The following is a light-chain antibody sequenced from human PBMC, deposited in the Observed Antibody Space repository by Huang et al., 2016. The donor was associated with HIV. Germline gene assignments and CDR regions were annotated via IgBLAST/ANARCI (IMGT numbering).Light chain of an antibody. V-gene: IGKV3-15*01. CDR2: GAS. Sequence: EIVMTQSPATLSVSPGERVTLSCRASQSVTTNLAWYQQKPGQAPRLLLYGASTRATGIPARFSGSGSGTEFTLTISSLQSEDFAVCYCQQYNDWPYTFGQGTKLEIK. CDR3: QQYNDWPYT. J-gene: IGKJ2*01. CDR1: QSVTTN.